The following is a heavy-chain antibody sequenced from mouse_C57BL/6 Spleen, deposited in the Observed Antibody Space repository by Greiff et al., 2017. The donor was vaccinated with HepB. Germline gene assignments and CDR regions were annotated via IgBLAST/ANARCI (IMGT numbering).Heavy chain of an antibody. CDR3: ARTDGYDADAMDY. Sequence: QVQLQQPGAELVRPGSSVKLSCKASGYTFTSYWMHWVKQRPIQGLEWIGNIDPSDSETHYNQKFKDKATLTVDKSSSTAYMQLSSLTSEDSAVYYCARTDGYDADAMDYWGQGTSVTVSS. CDR1: GYTFTSYW. V-gene: IGHV1-52*01. CDR2: IDPSDSET. D-gene: IGHD2-2*01. J-gene: IGHJ4*01.